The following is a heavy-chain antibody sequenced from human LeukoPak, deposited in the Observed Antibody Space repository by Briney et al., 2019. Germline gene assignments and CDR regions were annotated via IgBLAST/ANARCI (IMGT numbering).Heavy chain of an antibody. Sequence: ASVKVSCKASGYTFTGYYMHWVRQAPGQGLEWMGWINPNSGGTNYAQKFQGRVTMTRDTSISTAYMELSRLRSDDTAVYYCVRRGQTSRTFDYWGQGTLVTVSS. CDR1: GYTFTGYY. J-gene: IGHJ4*02. V-gene: IGHV1-2*02. CDR3: VRRGQTSRTFDY. CDR2: INPNSGGT. D-gene: IGHD1-1*01.